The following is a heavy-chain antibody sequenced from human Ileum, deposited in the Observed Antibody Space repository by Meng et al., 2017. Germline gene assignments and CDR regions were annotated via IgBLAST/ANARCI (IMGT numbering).Heavy chain of an antibody. CDR1: GYTFTSYF. CDR2: INPNNGET. Sequence: QVQLVQSGAEVMKPGASVKVSCRASGYTFTSYFLHWARQAPGQGLEWLGTINPNNGETSYAQRFQGRVTLTRDTSTTTVYMELSSLGSEDTAVYYCAREKSPGHFDYLGQGILVTVPS. CDR3: AREKSPGHFDY. J-gene: IGHJ4*02. V-gene: IGHV1-46*01.